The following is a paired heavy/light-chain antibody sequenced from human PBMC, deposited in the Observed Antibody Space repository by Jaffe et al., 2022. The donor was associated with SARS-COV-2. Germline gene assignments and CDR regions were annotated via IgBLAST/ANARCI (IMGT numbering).Light chain of an antibody. Sequence: DVVMTQSPLSLPVTLGQPASISCRSSQNLVHSDGNTFLNWFQQRPGQSPRRLIYKVSNRDSGVPDRFNGSGSGTDFSLKISAVEADDVGIYYCMQGAHWPPAFGQGTKVEIK. CDR2: KVS. J-gene: IGKJ1*01. CDR3: MQGAHWPPA. CDR1: QNLVHSDGNTF. V-gene: IGKV2-30*02.
Heavy chain of an antibody. Sequence: QVQLVQSGGGVVQPGRSLRLSCAASGFNFNRFGMHWVRQAPGKGLEWVAFIWSDGRNESYADSVKGRFTISRDNFKDTLYLQMNSLRAEDTAVYYCARAHRGGFLKWLSFDFGMDVWGQGTTVTVSS. J-gene: IGHJ6*02. D-gene: IGHD3-3*01. CDR2: IWSDGRNE. CDR3: ARAHRGGFLKWLSFDFGMDV. CDR1: GFNFNRFG. V-gene: IGHV3-33*01.